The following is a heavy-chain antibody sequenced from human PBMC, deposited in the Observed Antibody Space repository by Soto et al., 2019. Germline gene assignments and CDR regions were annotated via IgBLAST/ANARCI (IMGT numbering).Heavy chain of an antibody. CDR2: ISGSGGST. Sequence: GGSLRLSCAASGFTFSSYAMSWVRQAPGKGLEWVSAISGSGGSTYYADSVKGRFTISRDNSKNTLYLQMNSLRSEDKAVYYCAKDFLEWELSQEYWGQGTLVTVFS. V-gene: IGHV3-23*01. D-gene: IGHD1-26*01. J-gene: IGHJ4*02. CDR3: AKDFLEWELSQEY. CDR1: GFTFSSYA.